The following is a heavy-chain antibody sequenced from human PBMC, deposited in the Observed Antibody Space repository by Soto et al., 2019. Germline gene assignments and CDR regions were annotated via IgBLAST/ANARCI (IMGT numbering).Heavy chain of an antibody. CDR1: GGSLSSISIHY. V-gene: IGHV4-59*08. CDR3: ARRAVVAVTGSLDNWLDP. Sequence: PSDPLSLTCTSSGGSLSSISIHYCIWVRQPPGKGLEWIGYISYSGSTSYNPSLKSRLIISVDTSQNQVSLKLASVTAADTAVYYCARRAVVAVTGSLDNWLDPWGQGILVTVS. CDR2: ISYSGST. D-gene: IGHD2-21*01. J-gene: IGHJ5*02.